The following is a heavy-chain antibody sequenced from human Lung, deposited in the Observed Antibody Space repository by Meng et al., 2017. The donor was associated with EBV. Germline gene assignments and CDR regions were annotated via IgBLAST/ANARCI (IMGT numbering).Heavy chain of an antibody. D-gene: IGHD6-13*01. V-gene: IGHV3-21*01. CDR1: GFTFSSYS. J-gene: IGHJ4*02. CDR2: ISSSSSYI. CDR3: ARAAAGTDCFDY. Sequence: EVQLVESGGGLGKPGGSLRLSCAASGFTFSSYSMNWVRQAPGKGLEWVSSISSSSSYIYYADSVKGRFTISRDNAKNSLYLQMNSLRAEDTAVYYCARAAAGTDCFDYWGQGTLVTVSS.